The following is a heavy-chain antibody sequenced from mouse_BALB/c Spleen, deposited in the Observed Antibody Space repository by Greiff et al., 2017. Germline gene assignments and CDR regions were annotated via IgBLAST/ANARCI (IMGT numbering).Heavy chain of an antibody. V-gene: IGHV1S132*01. J-gene: IGHJ4*01. Sequence: VQLQESGAELVKPGASVKLSCKTSGYTFTSYWIQWVKQRPGQGLGWIGEIFPGTGTTYYNEKFKGKATLTIDTSSSTAYMQLSSLTSEDSAVYFCARTWVYAMDYWGQGTSVTVSS. CDR3: ARTWVYAMDY. CDR2: IFPGTGTT. CDR1: GYTFTSYW.